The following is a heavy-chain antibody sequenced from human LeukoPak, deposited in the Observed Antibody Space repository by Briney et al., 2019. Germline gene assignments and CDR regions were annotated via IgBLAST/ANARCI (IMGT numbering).Heavy chain of an antibody. Sequence: GRSLRLSCAASGFTFSSYGMHWVRQAPGKGLEWVSSISSSSSYIYYADSVKGRFTISRDNAKNSLYLQMNSLRAEDTAVYYCARATVGATYYFDYWGQGTLVTVSS. CDR1: GFTFSSYG. CDR3: ARATVGATYYFDY. V-gene: IGHV3-21*01. J-gene: IGHJ4*02. D-gene: IGHD1-26*01. CDR2: ISSSSSYI.